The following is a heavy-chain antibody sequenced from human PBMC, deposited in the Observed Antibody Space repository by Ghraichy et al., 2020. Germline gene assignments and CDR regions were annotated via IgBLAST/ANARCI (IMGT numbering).Heavy chain of an antibody. D-gene: IGHD5-18*01. J-gene: IGHJ6*03. CDR1: GGSFSGYY. CDR2: INHSGST. Sequence: SETLSLTCAVYGGSFSGYYWSWIRQPPGKGLEWIGEINHSGSTNYNPSLKSRVTMSVDMSKNQFSLKLTSVTAADTAVYYCARGGYTFGSAYYYYYMDVWDKGTTVTVSS. V-gene: IGHV4-34*01. CDR3: ARGGYTFGSAYYYYYMDV.